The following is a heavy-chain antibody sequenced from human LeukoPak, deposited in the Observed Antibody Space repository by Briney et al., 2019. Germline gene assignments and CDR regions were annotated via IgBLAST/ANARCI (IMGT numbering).Heavy chain of an antibody. CDR2: IKQDGSEK. D-gene: IGHD2-15*01. J-gene: IGHJ1*01. Sequence: GSLRLSCAASGFTLSSYWMSWVRQAPGKGLEWVANIKQDGSEKYYVDSVKGRFTISRDNAKNSLYLQMNSLRAEDTAVYYCARDRQSTVVAARAEYFQHWGQGTLVTVSS. CDR1: GFTLSSYW. V-gene: IGHV3-7*01. CDR3: ARDRQSTVVAARAEYFQH.